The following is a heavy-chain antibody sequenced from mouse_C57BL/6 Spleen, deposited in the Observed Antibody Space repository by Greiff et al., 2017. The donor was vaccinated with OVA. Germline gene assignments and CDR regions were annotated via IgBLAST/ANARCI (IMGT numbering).Heavy chain of an antibody. CDR1: GFNIKDDY. J-gene: IGHJ2*01. Sequence: VQLQQSGAELVRPGASVKLSCTASGFNIKDDYMHWVQQRPEQGLEWIGWIDPENGDTEYASKFEGKATITADTSSNTAYLQLSSLTSEDTAVYYCTPSIYGGSTLIDYWGQGTTLTVSS. D-gene: IGHD1-1*02. V-gene: IGHV14-4*01. CDR3: TPSIYGGSTLIDY. CDR2: IDPENGDT.